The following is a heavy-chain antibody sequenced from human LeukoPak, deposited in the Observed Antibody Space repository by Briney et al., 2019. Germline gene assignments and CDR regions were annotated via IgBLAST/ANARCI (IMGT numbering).Heavy chain of an antibody. V-gene: IGHV3-74*01. CDR3: ARDQVLWWKPVGNFDL. J-gene: IGHJ2*01. CDR2: LNTDGSTT. D-gene: IGHD2-21*01. Sequence: GGSLRLSCAASGFTFSTYGMHWVRQAPGKGLVWVSRLNTDGSTTDYAESVKGRFSISRDNAKNTLYLQMNSLRVEDTAVYYCARDQVLWWKPVGNFDLWGRGTLVTVSS. CDR1: GFTFSTYG.